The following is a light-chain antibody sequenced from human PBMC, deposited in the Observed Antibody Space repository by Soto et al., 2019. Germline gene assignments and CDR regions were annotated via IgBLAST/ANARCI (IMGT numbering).Light chain of an antibody. CDR3: QKFNFSPHDIT. J-gene: IGKJ5*01. CDR2: DAS. Sequence: AVQLTQSPSSLSASVGDRVTITCRASQDIRRALAWFQQKSGKPPKLLIYDASSLQSGLPSRFSGSGSGTDFTLTISSLQPEDFATYYGQKFNFSPHDITFGQGTRLDIK. V-gene: IGKV1-13*02. CDR1: QDIRRA.